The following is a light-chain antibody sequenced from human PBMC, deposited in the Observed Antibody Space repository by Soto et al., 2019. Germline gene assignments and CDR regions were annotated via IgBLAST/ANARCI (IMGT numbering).Light chain of an antibody. CDR1: QSISKY. V-gene: IGKV1-39*01. J-gene: IGKJ2*01. CDR2: AVS. Sequence: DIPMTQSPSSLSASVGDRVTITCRASQSISKYLNWYQQKPGKAASLLMYAVSSLQGGVPPRFSGSASGTNFSLTIAGLQREDFATDHCQQSYRTPYTFGQGTKLEIK. CDR3: QQSYRTPYT.